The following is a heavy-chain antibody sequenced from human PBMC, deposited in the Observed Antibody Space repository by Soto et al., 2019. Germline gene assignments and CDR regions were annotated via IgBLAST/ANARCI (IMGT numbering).Heavy chain of an antibody. CDR1: GFTFSSYS. Sequence: GGSLRLSCAASGFTFSSYSMNWVRQAPGKGLEWVSSISSSSSYIYYADSVKGRFTISRDNAKNSLYLQMNSLRAEDTAVYYCARDCSGGSCYLDGVSVLRWGQGTLVTVSS. CDR2: ISSSSSYI. D-gene: IGHD2-15*01. V-gene: IGHV3-21*01. CDR3: ARDCSGGSCYLDGVSVLR. J-gene: IGHJ4*02.